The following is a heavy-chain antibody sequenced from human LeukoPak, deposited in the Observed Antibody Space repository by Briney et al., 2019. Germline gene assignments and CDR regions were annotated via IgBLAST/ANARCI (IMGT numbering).Heavy chain of an antibody. CDR2: IYPGDSET. CDR3: ARRDDAFDI. Sequence: GESLKISCKGSGYSFTNYWIGWVRQMPGKGLEWMGIIYPGDSETRYSPSFQGQVTISVDKSINTAYLQWSNLKASDTAMYYCARRDDAFDIWGQGTMVTVSS. CDR1: GYSFTNYW. V-gene: IGHV5-51*01. J-gene: IGHJ3*02.